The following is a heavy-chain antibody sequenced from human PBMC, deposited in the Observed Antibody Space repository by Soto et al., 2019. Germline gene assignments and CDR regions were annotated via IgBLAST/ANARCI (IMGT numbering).Heavy chain of an antibody. CDR1: GGTFSNYA. D-gene: IGHD5-12*01. CDR3: ARAIVEMATIVDAFDI. V-gene: IGHV1-69*12. CDR2: IIPIFGTA. Sequence: QVQLVQSGAEVKKPGSSVKVSCKASGGTFSNYAISWVRQAPGQGLDWMGGIIPIFGTANYAQKFQGRVMITADESTSTAYIELSSLRSEDTAMYYCARAIVEMATIVDAFDIWGQGTMVTVSS. J-gene: IGHJ3*02.